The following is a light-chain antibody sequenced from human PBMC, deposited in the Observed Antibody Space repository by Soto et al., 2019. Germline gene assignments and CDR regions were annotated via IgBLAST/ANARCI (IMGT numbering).Light chain of an antibody. V-gene: IGKV1-39*01. CDR1: QSITIF. Sequence: DIPMTQSPSSLSASVGDSVTITCRASQSITIFLNWYQQKPGKAPKLLIYGATSLQSGVPSRFNGSVFGTDYTLTISSLQPEDFATYYCQQSYNTPQTFGQGTRVEIK. J-gene: IGKJ1*01. CDR3: QQSYNTPQT. CDR2: GAT.